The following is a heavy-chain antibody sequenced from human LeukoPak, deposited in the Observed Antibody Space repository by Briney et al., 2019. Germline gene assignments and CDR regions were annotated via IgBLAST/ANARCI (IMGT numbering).Heavy chain of an antibody. V-gene: IGHV4-34*01. J-gene: IGHJ4*02. CDR3: ARGRSVDY. CDR2: INHSGST. Sequence: RPSETLSLTCAVYGGSFSGYYWSWIRQPPGKGLEWIGEINHSGSTNYNPSLKSRVTISVDTSKNQFSLKLSSVTAADTAVYYCARGRSVDYWDQGTLVTVSS. CDR1: GGSFSGYY.